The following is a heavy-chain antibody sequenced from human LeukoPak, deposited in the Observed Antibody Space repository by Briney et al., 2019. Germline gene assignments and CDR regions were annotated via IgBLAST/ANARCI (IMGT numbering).Heavy chain of an antibody. J-gene: IGHJ4*02. D-gene: IGHD3-22*01. CDR2: IIPIFGTA. V-gene: IGHV1-69*06. CDR1: GGTFSSYA. Sequence: ASVKVSCKASGGTFSSYAISWVRQAPGQGLEWMGGIIPIFGTANYAQKFQGRVTITADKSTSTAYMELSSLGSEDTAVYYCAREKHYYDSSGYYLDYWGQGTLVTVSS. CDR3: AREKHYYDSSGYYLDY.